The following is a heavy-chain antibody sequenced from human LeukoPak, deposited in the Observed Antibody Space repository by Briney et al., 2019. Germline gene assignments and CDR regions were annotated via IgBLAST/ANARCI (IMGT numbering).Heavy chain of an antibody. CDR1: GYTFTSYY. CDR2: INPNSGGT. V-gene: IGHV1-2*02. CDR3: ASRPYCSGGSCYLGY. J-gene: IGHJ4*02. Sequence: GASVKVSCKASGYTFTSYYMHWVRQAPGQGLEWMGWINPNSGGTNYAQKFQGRVTMTRDTSISTAYMELNSLRAEDTAVYYCASRPYCSGGSCYLGYWGQGTLVTVSS. D-gene: IGHD2-15*01.